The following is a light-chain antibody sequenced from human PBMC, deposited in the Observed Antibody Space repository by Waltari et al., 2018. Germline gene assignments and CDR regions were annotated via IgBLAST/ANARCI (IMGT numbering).Light chain of an antibody. Sequence: SYQLTQTPSVSVSPGHTARITCPGHASPRYYAYWFQQKSGPAPRLVIYEDTKRPSGIPDRFSGSSSGTVATLTIAGAQVDDEADYYCYSSDSTGLRVFGGGTSVVVL. CDR2: EDT. CDR1: ASPRYY. V-gene: IGLV3-10*01. J-gene: IGLJ1*01. CDR3: YSSDSTGLRV.